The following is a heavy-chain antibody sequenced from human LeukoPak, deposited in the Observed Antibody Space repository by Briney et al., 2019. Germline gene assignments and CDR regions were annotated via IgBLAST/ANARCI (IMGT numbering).Heavy chain of an antibody. D-gene: IGHD3-10*01. CDR3: ARDPYENMVRGPSDDP. J-gene: IGHJ5*02. Sequence: PGGSLRLSCETSGFIFSNCWMTWVRQAPGKGLEWVANIKTDASEKYYADSVKGRFTISRDNAKNSLYLQMNSLRAEDTAVYYCARDPYENMVRGPSDDPWGQGTLVTVSS. V-gene: IGHV3-7*01. CDR2: IKTDASEK. CDR1: GFIFSNCW.